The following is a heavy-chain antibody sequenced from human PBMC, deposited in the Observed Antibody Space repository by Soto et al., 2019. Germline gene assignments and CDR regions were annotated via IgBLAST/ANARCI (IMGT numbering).Heavy chain of an antibody. CDR1: GGSFSTYY. CDR2: ITPSGST. CDR3: ARGDSRYSGL. V-gene: IGHV4-34*01. J-gene: IGHJ4*02. D-gene: IGHD6-19*01. Sequence: QVQLRQWGAGLLKPSESLSLPCAVYGGSFSTYYWTWIRQPPGKGLEWIGEITPSGSTNYNPSLKSRVTISVDTSRNQFSLRLTSVTPADTAVYYCARGDSRYSGLWGQGILVTVSS.